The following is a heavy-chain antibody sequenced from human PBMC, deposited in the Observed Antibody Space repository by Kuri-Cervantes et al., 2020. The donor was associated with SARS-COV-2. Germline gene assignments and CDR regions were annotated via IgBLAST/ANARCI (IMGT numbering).Heavy chain of an antibody. CDR2: INPNSGGT. CDR3: ARGSTDYSNGGYYYYYMDV. Sequence: ASVKVSCKASGYTFTGHYMHWVRQAPGQGLEWMGWINPNSGGTNYAQKFQGRVTMTRDTSISTAYMELSRLRSDDTAVYYCARGSTDYSNGGYYYYYMDVWGKGTTVTVSS. D-gene: IGHD4-11*01. V-gene: IGHV1-2*02. J-gene: IGHJ6*03. CDR1: GYTFTGHY.